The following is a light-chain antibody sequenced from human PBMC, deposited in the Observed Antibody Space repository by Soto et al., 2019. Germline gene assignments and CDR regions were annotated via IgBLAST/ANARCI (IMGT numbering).Light chain of an antibody. V-gene: IGLV2-14*01. J-gene: IGLJ3*02. CDR1: SSDVGGYNC. Sequence: QSALTQPASVSGSPGQSITISCTGTSSDVGGYNCVSWYQQHPGKAPKLMIYEVSNRPSGVSNRFSGSKSGNTASLTISGLQAEDEADYYCSSYTSSSTLGVFGGGTKLTVL. CDR3: SSYTSSSTLGV. CDR2: EVS.